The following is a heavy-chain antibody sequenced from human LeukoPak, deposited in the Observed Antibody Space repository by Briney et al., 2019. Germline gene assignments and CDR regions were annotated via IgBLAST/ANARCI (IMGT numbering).Heavy chain of an antibody. J-gene: IGHJ4*02. CDR1: GFTFSSYW. D-gene: IGHD2-2*01. CDR2: INTDGSST. V-gene: IGHV3-74*01. CDR3: AVSKSSTSCRY. Sequence: GGSPRLSCAASGFTFSSYWMHWVRHAPGKGLVWVSRINTDGSSTSYADSVKGRFTISRDNAKNTLYLQMNSLRAEDTAVYYCAVSKSSTSCRYWGQGTPVTVSS.